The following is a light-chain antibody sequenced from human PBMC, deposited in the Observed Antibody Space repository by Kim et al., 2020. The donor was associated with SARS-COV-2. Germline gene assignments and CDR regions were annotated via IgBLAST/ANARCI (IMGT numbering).Light chain of an antibody. V-gene: IGLV6-57*04. CDR1: SGSIATYY. CDR3: QSYDSSNLWV. CDR2: EDN. Sequence: NFTLTQPHSVSESPGKTVTISCTRSSGSIATYYVHWYQQRPGSAPTTMIYEDNERPPGVPDRFSGSIDSSSNSASLTISGLKTEDEADYYCQSYDSSNLWVFGGGTKLTVL. J-gene: IGLJ3*02.